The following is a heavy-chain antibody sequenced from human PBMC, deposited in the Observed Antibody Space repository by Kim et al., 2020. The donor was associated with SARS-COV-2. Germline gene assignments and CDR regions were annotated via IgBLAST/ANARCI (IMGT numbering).Heavy chain of an antibody. Sequence: ADSVKGRFTISRDNSKNTLYLQMNSLRAEDTAVYYCARDLLGYSSGGCPYWGQGTLVTVSS. V-gene: IGHV3-30*01. CDR3: ARDLLGYSSGGCPY. D-gene: IGHD6-19*01. J-gene: IGHJ4*02.